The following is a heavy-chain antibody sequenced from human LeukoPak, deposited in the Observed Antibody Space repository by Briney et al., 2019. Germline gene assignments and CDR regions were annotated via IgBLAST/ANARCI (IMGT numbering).Heavy chain of an antibody. Sequence: ASVKVSCKASGGTFSSYAINWVRQAPGPGLEWMGGITPMFGTAKYAQKFQGRVTITADESTSTAYMELSSLRSEDTAVYYCARDSSEFRSLIFHWGQGTLVTVSS. J-gene: IGHJ1*01. CDR3: ARDSSEFRSLIFH. CDR1: GGTFSSYA. CDR2: ITPMFGTA. D-gene: IGHD3-9*01. V-gene: IGHV1-69*13.